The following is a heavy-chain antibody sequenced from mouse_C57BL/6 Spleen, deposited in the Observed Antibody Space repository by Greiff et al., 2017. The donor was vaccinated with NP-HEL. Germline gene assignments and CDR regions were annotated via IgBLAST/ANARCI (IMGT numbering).Heavy chain of an antibody. V-gene: IGHV5-12*01. CDR1: GFTFSDYY. Sequence: EVKLVESGGGLVQPGGSLKLSCAASGFTFSDYYMYWVRPTPEKRLEWVAYISNGGGSTYYPDTVKGRFTIYRDNAKNTLYLQMSRLKSEDTAMYYCARPGYGSSYLYYFDYWGQGTTLTVSS. CDR2: ISNGGGST. D-gene: IGHD1-1*01. J-gene: IGHJ2*01. CDR3: ARPGYGSSYLYYFDY.